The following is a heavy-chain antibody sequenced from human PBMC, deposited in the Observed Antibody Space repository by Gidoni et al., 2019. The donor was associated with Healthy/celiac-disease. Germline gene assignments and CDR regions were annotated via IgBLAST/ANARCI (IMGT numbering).Heavy chain of an antibody. J-gene: IGHJ6*02. CDR1: GGSISSGRYY. V-gene: IGHV4-61*02. Sequence: QVQLQESGPGLVKPSQTLSLTCPVSGGSISSGRYYWGWIRQPAGKGLEWIGRIYTSGSTNYNPSLKSRVTISVDTSKNQFSLKLRSVTAADTAVYYCARDSPKCSDYYYYGMDVWGQGTTVTVSS. CDR3: ARDSPKCSDYYYYGMDV. CDR2: IYTSGST. D-gene: IGHD6-6*01.